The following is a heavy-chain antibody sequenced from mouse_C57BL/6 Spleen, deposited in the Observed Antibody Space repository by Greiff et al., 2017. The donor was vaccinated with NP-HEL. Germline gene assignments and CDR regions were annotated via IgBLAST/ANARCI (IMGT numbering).Heavy chain of an antibody. CDR2: IDPENGAT. Sequence: EVQLQQSGAELVRPGASVKLSCTASGFNIKDDYMHWVKQRPEQGLEWIGWIDPENGATEYASKFQGKATITADTSSNTAYLQLSSLTSEDTAVYYCTTPTITTVEYFDVWGTGTTVTVSS. CDR3: TTPTITTVEYFDV. J-gene: IGHJ1*03. D-gene: IGHD1-1*01. CDR1: GFNIKDDY. V-gene: IGHV14-4*01.